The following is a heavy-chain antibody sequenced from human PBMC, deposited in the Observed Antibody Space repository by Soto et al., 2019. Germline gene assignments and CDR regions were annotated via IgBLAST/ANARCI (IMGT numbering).Heavy chain of an antibody. V-gene: IGHV3-15*01. Sequence: EVQLVESGGGLVIPGGSLRLSCAASGFTFSNAWLSWVRQAPGNGLARVGRIKSKTDGGTTDYTAPVKGRFTISRDDSKNKLYLQMNSLNIEDTAVYYCTTGSTSTKNYWGQGTLVTVSS. CDR1: GFTFSNAW. J-gene: IGHJ4*02. CDR3: TTGSTSTKNY. CDR2: IKSKTDGGTT.